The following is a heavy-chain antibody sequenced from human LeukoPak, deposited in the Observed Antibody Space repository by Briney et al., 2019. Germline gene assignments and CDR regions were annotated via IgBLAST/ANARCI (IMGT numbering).Heavy chain of an antibody. D-gene: IGHD6-6*01. CDR3: ARDGSSSEDYYYYYMDV. CDR1: GYTFTSYD. J-gene: IGHJ6*03. V-gene: IGHV1-8*01. Sequence: ASVKVSCKASGYTFTSYDINWVRQATGQGLEWMGWMNPNSGNTGYAQKFQGRVTMTRNTSISTAYMELSSLRSEDTAVYYCARDGSSSEDYYYYYMDVWGKGTTVTVSS. CDR2: MNPNSGNT.